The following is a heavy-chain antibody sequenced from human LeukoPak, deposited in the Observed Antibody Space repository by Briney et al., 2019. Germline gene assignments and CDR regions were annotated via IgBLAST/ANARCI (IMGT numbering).Heavy chain of an antibody. Sequence: GGSLRLSCVASGFAFRNYWMYWVRQGPGKGLVWLSRINPDGSTTTYADSVKGRFTISRDNSKNMLYLQMNSLRAEDTALYYCAKDADISMELVVITSFDSWGQGTLVTVSS. V-gene: IGHV3-74*01. CDR1: GFAFRNYW. CDR2: INPDGSTT. D-gene: IGHD3-22*01. CDR3: AKDADISMELVVITSFDS. J-gene: IGHJ4*02.